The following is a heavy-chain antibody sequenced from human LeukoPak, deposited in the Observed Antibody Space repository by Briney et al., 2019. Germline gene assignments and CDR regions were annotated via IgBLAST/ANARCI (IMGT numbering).Heavy chain of an antibody. CDR2: IIPIFGTA. CDR3: ARGLWFGEFQTLYYYYYMDV. J-gene: IGHJ6*03. D-gene: IGHD3-10*01. Sequence: ASVRVSCKASGGTFSSYAISWVRQAPGQGLEWMGGIIPIFGTANYAQKFQGRVTITADKSTSTAYMELSSLRSEDTAVYYCARGLWFGEFQTLYYYYYMDVWGKGTTVTVSS. V-gene: IGHV1-69*06. CDR1: GGTFSSYA.